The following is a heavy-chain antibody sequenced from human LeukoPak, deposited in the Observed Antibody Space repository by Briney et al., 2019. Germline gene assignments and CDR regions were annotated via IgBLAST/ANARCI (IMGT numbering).Heavy chain of an antibody. J-gene: IGHJ6*02. CDR2: ISYDGSNK. CDR1: GFTFSSYA. CDR3: ARDIRRRITMIVVVTTLYYYYGMDV. V-gene: IGHV3-30-3*01. Sequence: GGSLRLSCAASGFTFSSYAMLWVRQAPGKGLEWVAVISYDGSNKYYADSVKGRFTISRDNSKNTLYLQMNSLRAEDTAVYYCARDIRRRITMIVVVTTLYYYYGMDVWGQGTTVTVSS. D-gene: IGHD3-22*01.